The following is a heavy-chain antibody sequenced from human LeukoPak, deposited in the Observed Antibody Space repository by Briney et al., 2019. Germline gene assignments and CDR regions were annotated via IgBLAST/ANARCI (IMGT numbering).Heavy chain of an antibody. CDR2: ISSSSSYI. V-gene: IGHV3-21*01. D-gene: IGHD3-9*01. J-gene: IGHJ6*04. CDR1: GFTFSSYS. CDR3: ARDWYDILTGSDYGMDV. Sequence: GGSLRLSCAASGFTFSSYSMNWVRQASGKGLEWVSSISSSSSYIYYADSVKGRFTISRDNAKNSLYLQMNSLRAEDTAVYYCARDWYDILTGSDYGMDVWGKGTTVTVSS.